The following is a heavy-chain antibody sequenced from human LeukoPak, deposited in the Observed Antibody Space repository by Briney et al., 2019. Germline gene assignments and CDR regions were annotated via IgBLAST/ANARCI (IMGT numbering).Heavy chain of an antibody. CDR2: IKQDGSEK. D-gene: IGHD2-21*02. V-gene: IGHV3-7*01. CDR1: GFTFSSYW. Sequence: GGSLRLSCAASGFTFSSYWMSWVRQAPGKGLEWVANIKQDGSEKYYVDSVKGRFTISRDNAKNSLYLQMNSLRAEDTAVYYCAREWAYCGGDCYPFVDYWGQGTLVTVSS. CDR3: AREWAYCGGDCYPFVDY. J-gene: IGHJ4*02.